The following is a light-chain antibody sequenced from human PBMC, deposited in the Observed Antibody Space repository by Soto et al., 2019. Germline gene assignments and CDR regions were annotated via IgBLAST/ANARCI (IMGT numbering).Light chain of an antibody. CDR2: DTS. V-gene: IGKV1-33*01. CDR1: QDISNH. CDR3: QQCDSLPYT. Sequence: DIQMTQSPSSLSASVGGRVTITCQASQDISNHLNWYQQKPGKAPSLLIYDTSNLETGVPSTFSGGGSGRDFSLTSTSVQPEDFATYYCQQCDSLPYTFGQGTKLDIK. J-gene: IGKJ2*01.